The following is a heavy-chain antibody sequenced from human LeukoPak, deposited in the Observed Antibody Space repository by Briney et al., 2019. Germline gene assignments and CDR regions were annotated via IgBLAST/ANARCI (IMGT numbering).Heavy chain of an antibody. D-gene: IGHD3-3*01. Sequence: GGSLRLSCAASGFTFSSFTMNWVRQAPGRGLEWVSSITTSTSYIYYADSVKGRFTISRDNAKNSLYLQMNSLRAEDTAVYYCARDYSYGSGYLYWGQGTLVTVSS. CDR1: GFTFSSFT. V-gene: IGHV3-21*01. J-gene: IGHJ4*02. CDR2: ITTSTSYI. CDR3: ARDYSYGSGYLY.